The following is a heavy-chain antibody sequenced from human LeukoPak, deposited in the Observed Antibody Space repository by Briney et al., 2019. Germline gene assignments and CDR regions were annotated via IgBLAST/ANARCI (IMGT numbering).Heavy chain of an antibody. CDR1: GGSISSSSYY. CDR3: ARDHRTRDNWFDP. Sequence: PSETLSLTCTVSGGSISSSSYYWGWIRQPPGKGLEWIGTIYYSGSTYYKPSLKSRVTISVDTSKNQFSLKLSSVTAADTAVYYCARDHRTRDNWFDPWGQGTLVTVSS. V-gene: IGHV4-39*07. CDR2: IYYSGST. J-gene: IGHJ5*02.